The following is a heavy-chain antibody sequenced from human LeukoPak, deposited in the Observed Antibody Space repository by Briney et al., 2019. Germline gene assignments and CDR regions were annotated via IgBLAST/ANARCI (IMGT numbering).Heavy chain of an antibody. CDR2: INAGNGNT. V-gene: IGHV1-3*01. CDR3: ARSRYFDWPFDY. J-gene: IGHJ4*02. Sequence: AASVKVSCKASGYTFTSYAMHWVRQAPGQRLEWMGWINAGNGNTKYSQKFQGRVTITRDTSASTAYVELSSLRSEDTAVYYCARSRYFDWPFDYWGQGTLVTVSS. CDR1: GYTFTSYA. D-gene: IGHD3-9*01.